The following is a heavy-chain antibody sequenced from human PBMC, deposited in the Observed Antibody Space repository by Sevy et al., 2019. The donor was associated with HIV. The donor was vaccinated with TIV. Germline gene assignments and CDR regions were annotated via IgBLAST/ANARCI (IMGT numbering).Heavy chain of an antibody. CDR1: GGTFSSYA. V-gene: IGHV1-69*06. J-gene: IGHJ4*02. Sequence: ASVKVSCKASGGTFSSYAISWVRQAPGQGLEWMGGIIPIFGTANYAQKFQGRVTITEDKSASTAYMELSGRRSEDTAVYYCARTNNYCTNGVCYTVGRGYYFDYWGQGTLVTVSS. D-gene: IGHD2-8*01. CDR3: ARTNNYCTNGVCYTVGRGYYFDY. CDR2: IIPIFGTA.